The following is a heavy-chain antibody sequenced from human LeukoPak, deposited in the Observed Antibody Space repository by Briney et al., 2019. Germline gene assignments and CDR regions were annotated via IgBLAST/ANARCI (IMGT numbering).Heavy chain of an antibody. D-gene: IGHD3-3*01. Sequence: GGSLRLSCAASGFTFSSYWMSWARQAPGKGLEWVANIKQDGSEKYYVDSVKGRFTISRDNAKNSLYLQMNSLRAEDTAVYYCARDSAYYDFWSGYYSHFDYWGQGTLVTVSS. V-gene: IGHV3-7*01. J-gene: IGHJ4*02. CDR3: ARDSAYYDFWSGYYSHFDY. CDR1: GFTFSSYW. CDR2: IKQDGSEK.